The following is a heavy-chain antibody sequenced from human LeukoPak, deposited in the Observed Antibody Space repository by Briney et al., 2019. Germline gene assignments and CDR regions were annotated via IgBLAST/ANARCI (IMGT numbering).Heavy chain of an antibody. D-gene: IGHD2-2*01. J-gene: IGHJ4*02. Sequence: SVKVSCKASGGTFSSYAINWVRQAPGQGLEWMGGIIPIFGTANYAQKFQDRVTITADESTSTDYMELSSLRSEDTAIYYCASRLYCSNTRCRNFPFAYWGQGTLVTVSS. CDR2: IIPIFGTA. CDR3: ASRLYCSNTRCRNFPFAY. CDR1: GGTFSSYA. V-gene: IGHV1-69*01.